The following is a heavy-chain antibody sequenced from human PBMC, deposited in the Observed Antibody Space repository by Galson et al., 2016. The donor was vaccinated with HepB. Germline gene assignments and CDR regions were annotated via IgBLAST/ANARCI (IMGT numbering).Heavy chain of an antibody. J-gene: IGHJ4*02. D-gene: IGHD4-17*01. Sequence: ETLSLTYGVSGGFISNSNWWSWVRQPPGKGLEWIGEISHDGSTKYNPSLTSRISMSCDKSRDESSLRLNSVTAADTAMYYCTRESGASVPFGYWGQGALVTVSS. CDR1: GGFISNSNW. CDR3: TRESGASVPFGY. V-gene: IGHV4-4*02. CDR2: ISHDGST.